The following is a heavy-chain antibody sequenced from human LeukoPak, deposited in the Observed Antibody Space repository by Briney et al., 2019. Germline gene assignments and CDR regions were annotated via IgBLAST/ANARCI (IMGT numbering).Heavy chain of an antibody. CDR3: ARGVVVIKHSDAFDI. CDR1: GGSFSGYY. CDR2: INHSGST. Sequence: SETLSLTCAVYGGSFSGYYWSWIRQPPGKGLEWIGEINHSGSTNYNPSLKSRVTISVDTSKNQFSLKLSSVTAADTAVYYCARGVVVIKHSDAFDIWGQGTMVTVSS. J-gene: IGHJ3*02. V-gene: IGHV4-34*01. D-gene: IGHD3-22*01.